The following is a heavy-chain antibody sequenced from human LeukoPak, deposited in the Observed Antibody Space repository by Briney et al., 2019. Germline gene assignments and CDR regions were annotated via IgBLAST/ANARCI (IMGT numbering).Heavy chain of an antibody. CDR2: IDWDDDK. CDR1: GFSLSTSGMC. V-gene: IGHV2-70*01. Sequence: SGPALVKPTQTLTLTCTFSGFSLSTSGMCVSWIRQPPGKALEWLALIDWDDDKYYSTSLKTRLTISKDTSKNQVVLTMTNMDPVDTATYYCARAHYGGNPEWVPSYFDYWGQGTLVTVSS. J-gene: IGHJ4*02. CDR3: ARAHYGGNPEWVPSYFDY. D-gene: IGHD4-23*01.